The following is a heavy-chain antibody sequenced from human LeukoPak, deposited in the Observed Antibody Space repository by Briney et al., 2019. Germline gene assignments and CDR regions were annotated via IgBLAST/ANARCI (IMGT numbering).Heavy chain of an antibody. V-gene: IGHV4-59*01. D-gene: IGHD7-27*01. J-gene: IGHJ4*02. CDR2: IYYSGST. CDR1: GFTFSSYW. Sequence: GSLRLSCAASGFTFSSYWMHWIRQPPGKGLEWIGYIYYSGSTNYNPSLKSRVTISVDTSKNQFSLKLSSVTAADTAVYYCARGDPGPFDYWGQGTLVTVSS. CDR3: ARGDPGPFDY.